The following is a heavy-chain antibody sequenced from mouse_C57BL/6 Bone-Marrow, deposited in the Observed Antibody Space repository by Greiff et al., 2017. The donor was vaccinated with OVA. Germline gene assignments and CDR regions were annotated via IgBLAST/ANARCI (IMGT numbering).Heavy chain of an antibody. CDR1: GYTFTSYG. D-gene: IGHD1-1*01. J-gene: IGHJ3*01. CDR2: IYPRSGNT. CDR3: TTCSSYVGFAY. Sequence: QVQLQQSGAELARPGASVKLSCKASGYTFTSYGISWVKQRTGQGLEWIGEIYPRSGNTYYNEKFKGKATLTADKSSSTAYMELRSLTSEDSAVYYCTTCSSYVGFAYWGQGTLVTVSA. V-gene: IGHV1-81*01.